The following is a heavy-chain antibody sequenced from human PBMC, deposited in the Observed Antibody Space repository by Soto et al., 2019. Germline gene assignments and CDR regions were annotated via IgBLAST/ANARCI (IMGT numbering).Heavy chain of an antibody. V-gene: IGHV3-49*03. CDR2: IRSKAYGGTT. D-gene: IGHD2-15*01. Sequence: GGSLRLSCTASGFTFGDYAMSWFRQAPGKGLEWVGFIRSKAYGGTTEYAASVKGRFTISRDDSKSIAYLQMNSLKTEDTAVYYCTSAARGGSCYLCAFDIWGQGTMVTVSS. J-gene: IGHJ3*02. CDR3: TSAARGGSCYLCAFDI. CDR1: GFTFGDYA.